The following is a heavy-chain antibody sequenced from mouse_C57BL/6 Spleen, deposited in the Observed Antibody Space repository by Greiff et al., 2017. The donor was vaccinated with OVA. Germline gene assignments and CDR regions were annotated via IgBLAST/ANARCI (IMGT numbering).Heavy chain of an antibody. Sequence: QVHVKQPGAELVRPGSSVKLSCKASGYTFTSYWMDWVKQRPGQGLEWIGNIYPSDSETHYNQKFKDKATLTVDKSSSTAYMQLSSLTSEDSAVYYCARENYSNYGYAMDYWGQGTSVTVSS. V-gene: IGHV1-61*01. CDR3: ARENYSNYGYAMDY. D-gene: IGHD2-5*01. CDR1: GYTFTSYW. J-gene: IGHJ4*01. CDR2: IYPSDSET.